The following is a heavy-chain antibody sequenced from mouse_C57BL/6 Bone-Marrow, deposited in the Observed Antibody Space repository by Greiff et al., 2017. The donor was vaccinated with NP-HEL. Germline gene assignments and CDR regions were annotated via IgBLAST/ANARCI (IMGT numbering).Heavy chain of an antibody. Sequence: VQLKQSGAELARPGASVKLSCKASGYTFTSYGISWVKQRTGQGLEWIGEIYPRSGNTYYNEKFKGKATLTADKSSSTAYMELRSLTSEDSAVYFCARGTLAYWGQGTLVTVSA. D-gene: IGHD2-14*01. J-gene: IGHJ3*01. CDR3: ARGTLAY. CDR1: GYTFTSYG. V-gene: IGHV1-81*01. CDR2: IYPRSGNT.